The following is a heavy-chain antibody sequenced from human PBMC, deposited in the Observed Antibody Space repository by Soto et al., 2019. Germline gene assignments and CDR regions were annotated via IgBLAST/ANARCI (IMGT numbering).Heavy chain of an antibody. V-gene: IGHV3-48*01. CDR3: ARDGCSGSNCLNWFDP. CDR2: ISSSSTTK. Sequence: GGSLRLSCAVSGFTFSSYSMNWVRQAPGKGLEWVSYISSSSTTKYYADSVKGRFTISRDNAKNSLYLQMNSLRAEDTAVYYCARDGCSGSNCLNWFDPWGQGT. CDR1: GFTFSSYS. D-gene: IGHD2-15*01. J-gene: IGHJ5*02.